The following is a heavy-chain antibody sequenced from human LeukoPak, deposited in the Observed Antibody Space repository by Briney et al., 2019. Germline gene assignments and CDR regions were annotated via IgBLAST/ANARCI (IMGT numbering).Heavy chain of an antibody. CDR1: GFTFSSYE. Sequence: GGSLRLSCAASGFTFSSYEMNWVRQAPGEGLEWVSYISSSGGTINYADSVKGRFTISRDNAKNSLYLQMNSLRVEDTAVYYCARDRFYGSGSYAHFDYWGQGTLVTVSS. CDR3: ARDRFYGSGSYAHFDY. D-gene: IGHD3-10*01. CDR2: ISSSGGTI. V-gene: IGHV3-48*03. J-gene: IGHJ4*02.